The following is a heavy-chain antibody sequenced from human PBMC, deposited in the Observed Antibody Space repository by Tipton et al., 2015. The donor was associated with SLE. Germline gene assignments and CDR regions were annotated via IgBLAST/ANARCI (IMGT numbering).Heavy chain of an antibody. J-gene: IGHJ4*02. D-gene: IGHD5-12*01. V-gene: IGHV4-59*11. Sequence: GLVKPSETLSLTCSVSGGSISCHYWSWIRRPPGKALEWIAYINYSGSTNYNPSLKSRVTMSVDTSKNQFSLKLRSVTAADTAVYYCARCPSGGYGYFDFWGQGTLVPVSS. CDR2: INYSGST. CDR3: ARCPSGGYGYFDF. CDR1: GGSISCHY.